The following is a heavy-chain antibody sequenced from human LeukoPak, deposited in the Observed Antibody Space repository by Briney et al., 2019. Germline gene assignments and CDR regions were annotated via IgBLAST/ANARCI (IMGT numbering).Heavy chain of an antibody. Sequence: SETLSLTCTVSGASISSITDYWGWVRQSPGKGLEWIGSIYYSGNTYYNASLKSQVSISIDTSKNQFSLKLTSVTAADTAVYYCARQTGSGLFILPGGQGTLVTVSS. J-gene: IGHJ4*02. CDR1: GASISSITDY. V-gene: IGHV4-39*01. CDR2: IYYSGNT. CDR3: ARQTGSGLFILP. D-gene: IGHD3/OR15-3a*01.